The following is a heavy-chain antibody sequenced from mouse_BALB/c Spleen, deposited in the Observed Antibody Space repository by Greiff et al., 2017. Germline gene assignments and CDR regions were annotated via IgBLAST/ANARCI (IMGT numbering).Heavy chain of an antibody. CDR1: GFSLTSYG. Sequence: VQLQQSGPGLVQPSQSLSITCTVSGFSLTSYGVHWVRQSPGKGLEWLGVIWSGGSTDYNAAFISRLSISKDNSKSQVFFKMNSLQANDTAIYYCARERGDYDAHYYAMDYWGQGTSVTVSS. J-gene: IGHJ4*01. V-gene: IGHV2-2*02. D-gene: IGHD2-4*01. CDR3: ARERGDYDAHYYAMDY. CDR2: IWSGGST.